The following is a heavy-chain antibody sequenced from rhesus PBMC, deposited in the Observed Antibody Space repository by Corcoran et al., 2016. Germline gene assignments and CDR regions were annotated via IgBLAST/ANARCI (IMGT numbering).Heavy chain of an antibody. CDR1: GGSISSSD. J-gene: IGHJ4*01. CDR3: ARDPSFDY. Sequence: QLQLQESGPGLVKPSETLSVTCAVSGGSISSSDWSWIRPAPGRGLGWLGYVCGKGRSPNYNPSLKRRVHLSVDTSKNQLSLKLSSVTTANTAVYFCARDPSFDYWGQGVLVTVSS. V-gene: IGHV4-169*02. CDR2: VCGKGRSP.